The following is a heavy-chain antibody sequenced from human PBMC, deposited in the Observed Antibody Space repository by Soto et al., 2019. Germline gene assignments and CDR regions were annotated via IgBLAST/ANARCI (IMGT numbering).Heavy chain of an antibody. D-gene: IGHD6-13*01. CDR1: GFTFSSYA. J-gene: IGHJ4*02. Sequence: QVQLVESGGGVVQPGRSLRLSCAASGFTFSSYAMHWVRQAPGKGLEWVAVISYDGSNKYYADSVKGRFTISRDNSKNTLYLQMNSLRAEDTAVYYCAREGIAAAGPVDYFDYWGQGTLVTVSS. CDR3: AREGIAAAGPVDYFDY. V-gene: IGHV3-30-3*01. CDR2: ISYDGSNK.